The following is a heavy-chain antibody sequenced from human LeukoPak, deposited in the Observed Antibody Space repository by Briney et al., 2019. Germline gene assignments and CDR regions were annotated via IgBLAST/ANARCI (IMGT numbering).Heavy chain of an antibody. J-gene: IGHJ4*02. D-gene: IGHD1-26*01. V-gene: IGHV1-18*01. CDR2: INTYSGNT. CDR1: GYTXTSYG. CDR3: ARDFPAPYDGSYGY. Sequence: ASVKVSCKASGYTXTSYGITWVRQAPGQGLEWMGWINTYSGNTNYAQYVQGRVTMTTDTSTRTVYMELGSLRSDDTAVYFCARDFPAPYDGSYGYWGQGTLVTVSS.